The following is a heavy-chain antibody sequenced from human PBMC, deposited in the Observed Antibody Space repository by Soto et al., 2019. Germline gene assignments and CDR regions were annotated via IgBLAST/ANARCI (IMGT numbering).Heavy chain of an antibody. Sequence: PGESLKISCKGSGYSFTSYWIGWVRQMPGKGLEWMGIIYPGDSDTRYSPSFQGQVTISADKSISTAYLQWSSLKASDTAMYYCARLRFSAVLLPPFDPWGQGTLVTVSS. CDR3: ARLRFSAVLLPPFDP. D-gene: IGHD3-3*01. CDR2: IYPGDSDT. J-gene: IGHJ5*02. V-gene: IGHV5-51*01. CDR1: GYSFTSYW.